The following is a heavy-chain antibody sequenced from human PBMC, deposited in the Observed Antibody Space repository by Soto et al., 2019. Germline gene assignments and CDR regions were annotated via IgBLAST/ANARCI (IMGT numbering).Heavy chain of an antibody. CDR3: ARGLVRGWYGRWFDP. D-gene: IGHD6-19*01. CDR2: INHSGST. V-gene: IGHV4-34*01. J-gene: IGHJ5*02. CDR1: GGSFSGYY. Sequence: SETLSLTCAVYGGSFSGYYWSWIRQPPGKGLEWIGEINHSGSTNYNPSLKSRVTISVDTSKNQFSLKLSSVTAADTAVYYCARGLVRGWYGRWFDPWGQGTLVTVS.